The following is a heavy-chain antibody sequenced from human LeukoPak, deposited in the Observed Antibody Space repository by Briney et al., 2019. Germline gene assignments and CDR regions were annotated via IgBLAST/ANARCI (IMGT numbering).Heavy chain of an antibody. J-gene: IGHJ6*04. Sequence: GRSLRLSCAASGFTFSSYAMHWVRQAPGKGLEWVAVISYDGSNKYYADSVKGRFTISRDNSKNTLYLQMNSLRAEDTAVYYCARDRLRGYYYGSGTGMDVWGKGTTVTVSS. CDR1: GFTFSSYA. CDR2: ISYDGSNK. CDR3: ARDRLRGYYYGSGTGMDV. D-gene: IGHD3-10*01. V-gene: IGHV3-30*04.